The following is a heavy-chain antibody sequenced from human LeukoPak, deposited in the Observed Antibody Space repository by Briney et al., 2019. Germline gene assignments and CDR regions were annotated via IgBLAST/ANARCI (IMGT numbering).Heavy chain of an antibody. V-gene: IGHV1-46*01. CDR1: GYTFTSYY. CDR2: INPSGGST. D-gene: IGHD2-8*01. CDR3: ARDARPCTDGVCYKDPYYFDY. Sequence: GASVKVSCKASGYTFTSYYMHWVRQAPGQGLEWMGIINPSGGSTSYAQKFQGRVTMTRDTSTSTVYMELSSLRSEDTAVYYCARDARPCTDGVCYKDPYYFDYWGQGTLVTVSS. J-gene: IGHJ4*02.